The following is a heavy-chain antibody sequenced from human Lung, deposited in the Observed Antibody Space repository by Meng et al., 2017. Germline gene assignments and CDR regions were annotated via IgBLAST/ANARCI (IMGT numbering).Heavy chain of an antibody. V-gene: IGHV4-4*02. Sequence: APPQESGPGLVKPSGTLSLTCPASGGTISSSNWWSWVRQPPGKGLEWIGEIYHSGSTNYNPSLKSRVTISVDKSKNQFSLKLSSVTAADTAVYYCARGSITMVRGVSVFDPWGQGTLVTVSS. CDR1: GGTISSSNW. CDR3: ARGSITMVRGVSVFDP. D-gene: IGHD3-10*01. CDR2: IYHSGST. J-gene: IGHJ5*02.